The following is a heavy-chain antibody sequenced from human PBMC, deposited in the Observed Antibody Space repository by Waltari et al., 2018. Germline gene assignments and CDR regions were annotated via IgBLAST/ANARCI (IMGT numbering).Heavy chain of an antibody. D-gene: IGHD4-17*01. CDR2: IIPIFGTA. V-gene: IGHV1-69*01. J-gene: IGHJ6*02. Sequence: QVQLVQSGAEVKKPGSSVKVSCKASGGTFSSYAISWVRQAPGQGLEWMGGIIPIFGTANYAQKFQGRVTITADESTSTAYMELSSLRSEDTAVYYCAEGGTVTLPDYYYYGMDVWGQGTTVTVSS. CDR1: GGTFSSYA. CDR3: AEGGTVTLPDYYYYGMDV.